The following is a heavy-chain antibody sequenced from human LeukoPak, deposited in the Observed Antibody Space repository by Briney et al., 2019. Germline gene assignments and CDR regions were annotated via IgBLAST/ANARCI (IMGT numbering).Heavy chain of an antibody. CDR1: GGSISSGASY. CDR2: IYYSGST. J-gene: IGHJ6*02. CDR3: ARDRVVVVAAVYYGMDV. Sequence: SQTLSLTCTLSGGSISSGASYWSWIRHHPGKGLEWIGYIYYSGSTHYNPSLKSRVTISVDKSKNQFSLKLSSVTAADTAVYYCARDRVVVVAAVYYGMDVWGQGTTVTVSS. V-gene: IGHV4-31*03. D-gene: IGHD2-15*01.